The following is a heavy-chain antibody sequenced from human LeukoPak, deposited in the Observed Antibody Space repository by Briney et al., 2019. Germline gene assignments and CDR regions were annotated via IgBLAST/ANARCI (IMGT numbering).Heavy chain of an antibody. CDR1: GFTFSSYG. J-gene: IGHJ5*02. V-gene: IGHV3-33*01. Sequence: GGSLRLSCAASGFTFSSYGMHWVRQAPGKGLEWVAVIWYDGSNKYYADSVKGRFTISRDNSKNTLYLQMNSLRAEDTAVYYCARDSNYYDRDWFDPWGLGTLVTVSS. CDR2: IWYDGSNK. D-gene: IGHD3-22*01. CDR3: ARDSNYYDRDWFDP.